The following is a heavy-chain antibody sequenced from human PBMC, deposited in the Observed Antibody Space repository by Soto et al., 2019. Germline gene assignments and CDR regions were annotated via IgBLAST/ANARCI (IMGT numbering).Heavy chain of an antibody. D-gene: IGHD3-9*01. CDR2: ISGSGGST. V-gene: IGHV3-23*01. CDR1: GFTFSYYG. J-gene: IGHJ6*02. CDR3: AKGPLRAYDILTGRYYYYGMDV. Sequence: GGSLRLSCAASGFTFSYYGLHWVRHAPGKGLEWVSAISGSGGSTYYADSVKGRFTISRDNSKNTLYLQMNSLRAEDTAVYYCAKGPLRAYDILTGRYYYYGMDVWGQGTTVTVSS.